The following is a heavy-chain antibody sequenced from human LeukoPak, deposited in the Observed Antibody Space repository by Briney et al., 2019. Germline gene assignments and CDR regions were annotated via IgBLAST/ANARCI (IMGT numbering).Heavy chain of an antibody. V-gene: IGHV3-43*02. CDR1: GLNFDDSA. Sequence: GGSLRLSCVASGLNFDDSAMHWVRQAPGKGLEWVSLISADGGSTFSADSVKGRFSISRDNSKNSLYLQMNSLRVEDTAVYYCARDDHDSGGSSLWYFDYWGQGTLVTVSS. CDR2: ISADGGST. CDR3: ARDDHDSGGSSLWYFDY. J-gene: IGHJ4*02. D-gene: IGHD3-22*01.